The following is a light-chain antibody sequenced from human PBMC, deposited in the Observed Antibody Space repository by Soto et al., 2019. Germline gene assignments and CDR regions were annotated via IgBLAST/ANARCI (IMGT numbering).Light chain of an antibody. CDR2: TAS. J-gene: IGKJ5*01. Sequence: ETLMTQPPSSFAPSAGEDLTITCGASQGIGNSLAWYQQKPGKAPNLLIYTASSLQSGVPSRFSGSGSGTDFTLTINGLQPEDFATYYCQQAASLPITFGQGTRLEI. V-gene: IGKV1-12*01. CDR1: QGIGNS. CDR3: QQAASLPIT.